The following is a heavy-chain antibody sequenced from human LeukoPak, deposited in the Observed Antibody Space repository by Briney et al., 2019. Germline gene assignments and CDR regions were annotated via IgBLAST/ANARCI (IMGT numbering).Heavy chain of an antibody. CDR2: IIPIFGTA. CDR3: ARGTNYYDSSGYYRFDY. CDR1: GGTFSSYA. D-gene: IGHD3-22*01. J-gene: IGHJ4*02. Sequence: GASVKVSCKASGGTFSSYAIIWVRQAPGQGLEWMGGIIPIFGTANYAQKFQGRVTITTDESTSTAYMELSSLRSEDTAVYYCARGTNYYDSSGYYRFDYWGQGTLVTVSS. V-gene: IGHV1-69*05.